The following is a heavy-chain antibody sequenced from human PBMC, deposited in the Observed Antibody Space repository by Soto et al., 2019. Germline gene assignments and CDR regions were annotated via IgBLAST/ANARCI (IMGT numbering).Heavy chain of an antibody. J-gene: IGHJ5*02. CDR2: IYYSGST. CDR1: GGSISSGGYY. D-gene: IGHD6-13*01. V-gene: IGHV4-31*02. Sequence: PSETLSLTCTVSGGSISSGGYYWSWIRQHPGKGLEWIGYIYYSGSTYYNPSLKSRVTISVDTSKNQFSLKLSSVTAADTAVYYCAREGSSPSGWFDPWGQGTLVTVSP. CDR3: AREGSSPSGWFDP.